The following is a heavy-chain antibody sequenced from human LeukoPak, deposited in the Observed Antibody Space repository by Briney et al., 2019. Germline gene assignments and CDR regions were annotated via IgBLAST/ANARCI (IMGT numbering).Heavy chain of an antibody. Sequence: GGSLRLSCAASGFTFSDYSMTWIRQAPGKGLEWVSYISISGNTIYHADSVKGRFTISRDNGKNSLYVQMDSLRAEDTAVYYCARVSSRYYGSGTYYADAFDVWGQGTMVTVSS. V-gene: IGHV3-11*01. CDR3: ARVSSRYYGSGTYYADAFDV. J-gene: IGHJ3*01. CDR1: GFTFSDYS. D-gene: IGHD3-10*01. CDR2: ISISGNTI.